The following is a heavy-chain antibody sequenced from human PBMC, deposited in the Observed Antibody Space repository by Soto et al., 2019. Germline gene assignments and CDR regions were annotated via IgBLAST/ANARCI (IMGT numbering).Heavy chain of an antibody. CDR2: INSDGSST. D-gene: IGHD1-26*01. V-gene: IGHV3-74*01. CDR3: AKAPVRGSYSAFDI. J-gene: IGHJ3*02. Sequence: PGGSLRLSCAASGLTFSSYWMHWVRQAPGKGLVWVSRINSDGSSTNYADSVKGRFTISRDNSKNTLYLQMNSLRAEDTAVYYCAKAPVRGSYSAFDIWGQGTMVTVSS. CDR1: GLTFSSYW.